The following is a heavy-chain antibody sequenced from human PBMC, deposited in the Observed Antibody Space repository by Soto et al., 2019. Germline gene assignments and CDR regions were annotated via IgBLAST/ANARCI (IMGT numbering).Heavy chain of an antibody. CDR3: ARGFRVGATRYYYGMDV. D-gene: IGHD1-26*01. CDR2: VKSKAHGGTP. J-gene: IGHJ6*02. Sequence: PGGSLRLSCAASGFTFSNSWINWVRQAPGKGLEWVGRVKSKAHGGTPDYAEPVKGRFAISRDDSNKMVYLQMNSLKIEDTAVYFCARGFRVGATRYYYGMDVWGQGTTVTVPS. CDR1: GFTFSNSW. V-gene: IGHV3-15*07.